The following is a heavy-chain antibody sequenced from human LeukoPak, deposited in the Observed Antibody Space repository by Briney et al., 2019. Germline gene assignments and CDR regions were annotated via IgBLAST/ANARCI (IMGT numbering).Heavy chain of an antibody. CDR2: INPNSGGT. CDR3: VRDRAVLRAFDI. CDR1: GYTFTGYY. D-gene: IGHD6-19*01. Sequence: ASVKVSCKASGYTFTGYYMHWVRQAPGQGLEWMGWINPNSGGTNYAQKFQGRVTMTRDTSISTAYMELSRLRSDDTAVYYCVRDRAVLRAFDIWGQGTIVTVSS. V-gene: IGHV1-2*02. J-gene: IGHJ3*02.